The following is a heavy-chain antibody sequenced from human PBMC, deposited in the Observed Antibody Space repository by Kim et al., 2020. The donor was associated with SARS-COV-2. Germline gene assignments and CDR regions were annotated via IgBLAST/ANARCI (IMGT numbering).Heavy chain of an antibody. CDR3: ARVVLRWLQSHYDAFDI. J-gene: IGHJ3*02. V-gene: IGHV3-30*04. D-gene: IGHD5-12*01. CDR2: ISYDGSNK. Sequence: GGSLRLSCAASGFTFSSYAMHWVRQAPGKGLEWVAVISYDGSNKYYADSVKGRFTISRDNSKNTLYLQMNSLRAEDTAVYYCARVVLRWLQSHYDAFDIWGQGTMVTVSS. CDR1: GFTFSSYA.